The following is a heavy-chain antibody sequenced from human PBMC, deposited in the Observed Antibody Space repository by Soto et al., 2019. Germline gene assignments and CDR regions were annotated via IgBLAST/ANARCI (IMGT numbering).Heavy chain of an antibody. CDR3: ARGYFDY. CDR2: ISRGGSS. J-gene: IGHJ4*02. V-gene: IGHV4-59*01. CDR1: GGSIFSDD. Sequence: SETLSLTCTVSGGSIFSDDWTWIRQPPGKGLEWIGYISRGGSSRYAPSLKGRVTFSTDTSKNQVSLKLTYVTVADTAVYYCARGYFDYWGRGTLVTVSS.